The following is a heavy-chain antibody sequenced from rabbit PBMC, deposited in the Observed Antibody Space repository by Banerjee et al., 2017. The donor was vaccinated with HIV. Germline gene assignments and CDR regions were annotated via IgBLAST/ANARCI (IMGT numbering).Heavy chain of an antibody. V-gene: IGHV1S40*01. Sequence: QSLEESGGDLVKPGASLTLTCTASGFSFGSSYDMCWVRQAPGKGLEWIACIAAGSSGGTYYASWAKGRFTISKTSSTTVTLQMTSLTAADTATYFCAGGDSGYRWITRLDLWGPGTLVTVS. D-gene: IGHD7-1*01. CDR2: IAAGSSGGT. CDR1: GFSFGSSYD. CDR3: AGGDSGYRWITRLDL. J-gene: IGHJ3*01.